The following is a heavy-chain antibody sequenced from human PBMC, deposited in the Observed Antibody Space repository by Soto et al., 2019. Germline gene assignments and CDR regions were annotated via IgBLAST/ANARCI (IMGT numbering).Heavy chain of an antibody. V-gene: IGHV3-9*01. CDR2: ISWNSGSI. CDR1: GFTFDDYA. D-gene: IGHD3-10*01. J-gene: IGHJ6*02. Sequence: EVQLVESGGGLVQPGRSLRLSCAASGFTFDDYAMHWVRQAPGKGLEWVSGISWNSGSIGYADSVKGRFTISRDNAKNSLYLQMNSLRAEDTALYYCAKDAITMVWGVISYYGMDVWGQGTTVTVSS. CDR3: AKDAITMVWGVISYYGMDV.